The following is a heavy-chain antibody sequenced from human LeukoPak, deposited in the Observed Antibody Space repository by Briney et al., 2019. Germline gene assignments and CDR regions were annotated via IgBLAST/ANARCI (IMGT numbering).Heavy chain of an antibody. V-gene: IGHV3-48*04. CDR1: GFTFSSYS. CDR2: ISSSSSTI. Sequence: GGSLRLSCAASGFTFSSYSMNWVRQAPGKGLEWVSYISSSSSTIYYADSVKGRFTISRDNAKNSLYLQMNSLRAEDTAVYYCARDLREVDYWGQGTLVTVSS. J-gene: IGHJ4*02. CDR3: ARDLREVDY.